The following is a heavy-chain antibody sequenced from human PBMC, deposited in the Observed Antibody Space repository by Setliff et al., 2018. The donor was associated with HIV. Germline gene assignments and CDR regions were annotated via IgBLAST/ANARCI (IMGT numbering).Heavy chain of an antibody. D-gene: IGHD1-26*01. CDR1: GGSFSGYY. J-gene: IGHJ3*02. Sequence: PSETLSLTCAVYGGSFSGYYWSWIRQPPGKGLEWIGEINHSGSTNYNPSLKSRVTISVDTSKNQFSLKLSSVTAADTAAYYCARRPRIVGVRKNAFDIWGQGTMVTVSS. CDR3: ARRPRIVGVRKNAFDI. V-gene: IGHV4-34*01. CDR2: INHSGST.